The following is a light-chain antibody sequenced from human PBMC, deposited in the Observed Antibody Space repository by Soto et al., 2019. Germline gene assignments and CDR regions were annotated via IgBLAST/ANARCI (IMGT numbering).Light chain of an antibody. CDR3: HQYDNPLT. Sequence: DIQMTQSPSSLSASVGDRVTITCQASQDISNYLNWYQQKPGKAPKLLIYDASNLETGVPSRFGGSGSGTDFTYTICSLRPEDNATYYCHQYDNPLTFGGGTKVEIK. J-gene: IGKJ4*01. V-gene: IGKV1-33*01. CDR2: DAS. CDR1: QDISNY.